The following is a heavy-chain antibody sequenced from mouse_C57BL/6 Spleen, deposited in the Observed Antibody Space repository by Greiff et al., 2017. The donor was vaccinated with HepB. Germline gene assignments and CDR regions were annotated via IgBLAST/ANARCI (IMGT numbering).Heavy chain of an antibody. J-gene: IGHJ3*01. D-gene: IGHD1-1*01. Sequence: EVQLQQSGPVLVKPGASVKMSCKASGYTFTDYYMNWVKQSHGKSLEWIGVINPYNGGTSYNQKFKGKATLTVDKSSSTAYMELNSLTSEDSAVYYCANYGSSAWFAYWGQGTLVTVSA. CDR1: GYTFTDYY. CDR3: ANYGSSAWFAY. V-gene: IGHV1-19*01. CDR2: INPYNGGT.